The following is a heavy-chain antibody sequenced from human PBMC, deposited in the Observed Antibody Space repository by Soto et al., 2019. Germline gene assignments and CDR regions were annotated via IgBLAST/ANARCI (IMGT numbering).Heavy chain of an antibody. Sequence: QVQLVQSGAEVKKPGASVKVSCKASGYTFTSYDINWVRQATGQGLEWMGWMNPKSGKTGYAQKFQGRVTMTRNTSISTAYMELSSLRSEDTAVYYCARERAAAGSNWFDPWGQGTLVTVSS. CDR2: MNPKSGKT. CDR3: ARERAAAGSNWFDP. D-gene: IGHD6-13*01. CDR1: GYTFTSYD. V-gene: IGHV1-8*01. J-gene: IGHJ5*02.